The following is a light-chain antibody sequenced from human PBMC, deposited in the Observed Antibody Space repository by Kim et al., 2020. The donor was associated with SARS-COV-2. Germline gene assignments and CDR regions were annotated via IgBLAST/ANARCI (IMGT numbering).Light chain of an antibody. Sequence: EIVMTQTPATLSVSPGERATLSCRASQGISVSLAWYQQKPGQAPRLLIYGASTRATGIPARFSGRGSGTEFTLTISSLQSEDFAVYSCQQYNNWPLTFGGGTKVGIK. CDR1: QGISVS. J-gene: IGKJ4*01. CDR3: QQYNNWPLT. CDR2: GAS. V-gene: IGKV3-15*01.